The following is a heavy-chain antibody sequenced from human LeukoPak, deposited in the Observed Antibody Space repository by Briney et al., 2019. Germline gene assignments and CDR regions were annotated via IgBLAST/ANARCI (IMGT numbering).Heavy chain of an antibody. D-gene: IGHD3-22*01. CDR3: ARGLTSGYYGHYYMDV. CDR2: IYDSGST. Sequence: KSSETLSLTCTVSGGSIGSYYWSWIRQPPGKGLEWIGYIYDSGSTNYNPSLKSRVIISLDTSKNQFSLKLSSVTAADTAVYYCARGLTSGYYGHYYMDVWGKGTTVTVSS. CDR1: GGSIGSYY. V-gene: IGHV4-59*01. J-gene: IGHJ6*03.